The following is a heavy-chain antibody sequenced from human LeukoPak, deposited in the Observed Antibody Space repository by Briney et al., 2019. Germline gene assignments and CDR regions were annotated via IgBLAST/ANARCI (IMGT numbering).Heavy chain of an antibody. CDR3: TRGWDL. J-gene: IGHJ5*02. CDR1: GYAFTTSD. V-gene: IGHV1-8*03. CDR2: MNPDSGDT. Sequence: GASVKVSCKASGYAFTTSDINCVRQATGQGLEWMGWMNPDSGDTGYAEKFQDRLTIVGDTSINTAYMELTNLKSEDTAVYYCTRGWDLWGQGTLVTVSS.